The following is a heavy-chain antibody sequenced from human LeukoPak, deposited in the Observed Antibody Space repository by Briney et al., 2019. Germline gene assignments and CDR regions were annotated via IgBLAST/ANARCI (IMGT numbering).Heavy chain of an antibody. D-gene: IGHD3-10*01. V-gene: IGHV3-30*18. CDR3: AKPTSRRLGGVFDY. CDR2: ISYDGSNK. J-gene: IGHJ4*02. Sequence: GRSLRLSCAASGFTFSCYGMHWVRQAPGKGLEWVAVISYDGSNKYYADSVKGRFTISRDNSKNTLYLQMNSLRAEDTAVYYCAKPTSRRLGGVFDYWGQGTLVTVSS. CDR1: GFTFSCYG.